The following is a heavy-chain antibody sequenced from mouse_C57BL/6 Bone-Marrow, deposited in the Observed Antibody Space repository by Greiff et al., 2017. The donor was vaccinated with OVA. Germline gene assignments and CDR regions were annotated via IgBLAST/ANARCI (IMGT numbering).Heavy chain of an antibody. CDR3: ARFPYGSSFAWFAY. CDR2: ISSGSSTI. V-gene: IGHV5-17*01. J-gene: IGHJ3*01. Sequence: EVQLVASGGGLVKPGGSLKLSCAASGFTFSGYGLHWVRQAPEKGLEWVAYISSGSSTIYYADTVQVRFTISRDNAKNTLFLQMTSLRSEDTAMYYCARFPYGSSFAWFAYWGQGTLVTVSA. CDR1: GFTFSGYG. D-gene: IGHD1-1*01.